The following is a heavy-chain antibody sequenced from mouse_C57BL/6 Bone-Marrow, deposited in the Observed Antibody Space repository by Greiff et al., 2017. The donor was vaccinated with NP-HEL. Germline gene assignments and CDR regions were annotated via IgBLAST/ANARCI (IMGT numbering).Heavy chain of an antibody. V-gene: IGHV1-7*01. CDR1: GYTFTSYW. CDR2: INPSSGYT. Sequence: VQRVESGAELAKPGASVKLSCKASGYTFTSYWMHWVKQRPGQGLEWIGYINPSSGYTKYNQKFKDKATLTADKSSSTAYMQLSSLTYEDSAVYYCARSRPPYYYAMDYWGQGTSVTVSS. J-gene: IGHJ4*01. CDR3: ARSRPPYYYAMDY.